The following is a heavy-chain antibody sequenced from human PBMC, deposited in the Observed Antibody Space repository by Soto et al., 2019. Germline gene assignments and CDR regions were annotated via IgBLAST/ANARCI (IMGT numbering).Heavy chain of an antibody. CDR2: TYYRSKWYN. D-gene: IGHD6-19*01. Sequence: PSQTLSLTCAISGDSVSSNSAAWNWIRQSPSRGLEWLGRTYYRSKWYNDYAVSVKSRITVNPDTSKNQFSLQLNSVTPEDTAVYYCERATVVAGNGEYVFDIRGQGTKVTVSS. CDR1: GDSVSSNSAA. J-gene: IGHJ3*02. CDR3: ERATVVAGNGEYVFDI. V-gene: IGHV6-1*01.